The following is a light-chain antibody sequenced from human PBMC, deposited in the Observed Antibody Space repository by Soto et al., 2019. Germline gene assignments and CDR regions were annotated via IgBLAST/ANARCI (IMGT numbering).Light chain of an antibody. J-gene: IGLJ1*01. CDR2: DVS. CDR1: SSDIGGYKY. CDR3: SSYTGGSTYV. Sequence: QSALTQPASVSGSPGQSITISCTGTSSDIGGYKYVSWYQQHPGKAPKLMIYDVSNRPSGVSNRFSGSKSGNTATLTISGXXXXXXAEYYCSSYTGGSTYVFGTGTKVTVL. V-gene: IGLV2-14*01.